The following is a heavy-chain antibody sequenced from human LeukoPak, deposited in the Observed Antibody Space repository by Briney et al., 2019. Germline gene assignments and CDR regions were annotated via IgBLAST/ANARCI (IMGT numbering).Heavy chain of an antibody. V-gene: IGHV3-23*05. CDR1: GFSFSTYP. CDR3: SKDVVPDSGWDLDC. Sequence: GGSLRLSCTASGFSFSTYPMTWVRQGPGKGLEWVSSIYNSGSKTFYADSVKGRFTISRDNSKNTLYLQMNSLTAEDTAIYYCSKDVVPDSGWDLDCWGQGTLVTVSS. J-gene: IGHJ4*02. D-gene: IGHD6-19*01. CDR2: IYNSGSKT.